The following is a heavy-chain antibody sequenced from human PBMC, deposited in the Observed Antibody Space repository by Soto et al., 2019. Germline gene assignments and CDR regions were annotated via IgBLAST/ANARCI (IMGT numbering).Heavy chain of an antibody. J-gene: IGHJ4*02. CDR1: GFTFSSYG. CDR3: AKGGRQWLVTSDFNY. Sequence: HPGGSLRLSCVVSGFTFSSYGMHWVRQAPGKGLEWVAVISYDGSDKYYADSVKGRFTISRDSSKNTVSLEMTSLRAEDTAVYYCAKGGRQWLVTSDFNYWGQGALVTVSS. D-gene: IGHD6-19*01. CDR2: ISYDGSDK. V-gene: IGHV3-30*18.